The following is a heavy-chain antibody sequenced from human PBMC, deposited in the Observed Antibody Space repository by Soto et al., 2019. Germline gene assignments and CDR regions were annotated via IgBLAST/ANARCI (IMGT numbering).Heavy chain of an antibody. Sequence: ASVKVSCKASGYTFTSYAMHWVRQAPGQRLEWMGWINAGNGNTKYSQKFQGRVTITRDESTSTAYMELSSLRSEDTAVYYCALTRAAAGTGGDYWGQGTLVTVSS. J-gene: IGHJ4*02. D-gene: IGHD6-13*01. CDR2: INAGNGNT. CDR3: ALTRAAAGTGGDY. CDR1: GYTFTSYA. V-gene: IGHV1-3*01.